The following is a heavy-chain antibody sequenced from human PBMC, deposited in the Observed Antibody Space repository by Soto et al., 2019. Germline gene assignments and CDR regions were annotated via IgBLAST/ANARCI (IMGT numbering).Heavy chain of an antibody. D-gene: IGHD2-15*01. CDR1: GFTFSDHY. Sequence: EVQLVEYGGGLVQPGGSLRLSCTASGFTFSDHYMDWVRQAPGKGLEWVGRIRKPTNGYTTEYAASVKGRFTISRDDSKSSLDLQMNSLKSEDTAVYYCARGYCSGDTCYSGDYWGQGTLVTVSS. J-gene: IGHJ4*02. CDR2: IRKPTNGYTT. CDR3: ARGYCSGDTCYSGDY. V-gene: IGHV3-72*01.